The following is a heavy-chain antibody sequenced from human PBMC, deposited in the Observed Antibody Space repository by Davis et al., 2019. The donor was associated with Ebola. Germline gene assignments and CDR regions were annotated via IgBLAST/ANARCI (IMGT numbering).Heavy chain of an antibody. J-gene: IGHJ4*02. Sequence: PGGSLRLSCAASGFTFTRDWMTWLRQAPGKGLEWVANIRQDGGETYYPDSVRGRFTISRDNAQNSLYLQMNSLRADDTAVYYCVTTSGSDPEPHWGQGTLVTVSS. CDR1: GFTFTRDW. V-gene: IGHV3-7*01. D-gene: IGHD1-14*01. CDR2: IRQDGGET. CDR3: VTTSGSDPEPH.